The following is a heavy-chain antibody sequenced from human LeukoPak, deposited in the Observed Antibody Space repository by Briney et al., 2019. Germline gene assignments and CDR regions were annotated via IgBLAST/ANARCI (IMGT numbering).Heavy chain of an antibody. CDR3: ARQAWGYGSFY. J-gene: IGHJ4*02. CDR1: GGSISSSSYY. V-gene: IGHV4-39*01. CDR2: IYYSGST. Sequence: SETLSLTCTVSGGSISSSSYYWGWIRQPPGKGLEWIGSIYYSGSTYYNLSLKSRVTISVDTSKNQFSLKLSSVTAADTAVYYCARQAWGYGSFYWGQGTLVTVSS. D-gene: IGHD3-10*01.